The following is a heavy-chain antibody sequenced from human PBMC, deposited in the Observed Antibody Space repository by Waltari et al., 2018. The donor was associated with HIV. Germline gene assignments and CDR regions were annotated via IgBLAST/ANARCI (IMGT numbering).Heavy chain of an antibody. V-gene: IGHV3-66*01. J-gene: IGHJ5*02. D-gene: IGHD3-22*01. Sequence: EVRLVESGGVLVQPGGALRLSCAASGLNVNTNYMAWVRQASGKGLEWVSSLYSDDRSLYADSVKGRFTTSRDTSKNILHLVMDSLRVEDTAVYYCTRERFYYDGSGHPGWFDPWGQGTLVTVS. CDR1: GLNVNTNY. CDR3: TRERFYYDGSGHPGWFDP. CDR2: LYSDDRS.